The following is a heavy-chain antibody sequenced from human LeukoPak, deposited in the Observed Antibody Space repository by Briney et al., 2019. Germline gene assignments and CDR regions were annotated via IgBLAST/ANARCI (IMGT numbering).Heavy chain of an antibody. V-gene: IGHV3-33*08. D-gene: IGHD1-26*01. CDR3: ASGATTRLDY. CDR1: GFSFSSYG. Sequence: GGSLRLSCAASGFSFSSYGMHWVRQAPGKGLEWVASIWYDGSNTNYVDSVKGRFTISRDNSKNTLYLQMNSLRVEDTAVYFCASGATTRLDYWGQGTLVTVSS. J-gene: IGHJ4*02. CDR2: IWYDGSNT.